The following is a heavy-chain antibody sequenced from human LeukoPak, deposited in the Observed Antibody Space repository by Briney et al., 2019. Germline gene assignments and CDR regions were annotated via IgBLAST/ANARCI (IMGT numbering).Heavy chain of an antibody. Sequence: TSVKVPCKASGFTFTSSAVQWVRQARGQRLEWIGRIVVGSGNTNYAQKFQERVTITRDMSTSTAYMELSSLRSEDTAVYYCAAPHYDILLNYYYYGMDVWGKGTTVTVSS. CDR1: GFTFTSSA. J-gene: IGHJ6*04. CDR2: IVVGSGNT. CDR3: AAPHYDILLNYYYYGMDV. V-gene: IGHV1-58*01. D-gene: IGHD3-9*01.